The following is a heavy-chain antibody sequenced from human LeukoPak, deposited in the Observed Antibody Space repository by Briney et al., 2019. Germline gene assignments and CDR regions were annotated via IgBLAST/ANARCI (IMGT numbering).Heavy chain of an antibody. CDR3: ARGGGGYSSGWYIRSPDFDY. V-gene: IGHV1-2*02. Sequence: ASVKVSCKASGYTFTGYYMHWLRQAPGQGLEWMGWINPNSGGTNYAQKFQGRVTMTRDTSISTAYMELSRLRSDDTAVYYCARGGGGYSSGWYIRSPDFDYWGQGTLVTVSS. J-gene: IGHJ4*02. CDR2: INPNSGGT. D-gene: IGHD6-19*01. CDR1: GYTFTGYY.